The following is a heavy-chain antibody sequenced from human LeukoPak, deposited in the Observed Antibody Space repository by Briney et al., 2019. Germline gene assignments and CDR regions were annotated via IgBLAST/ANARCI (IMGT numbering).Heavy chain of an antibody. J-gene: IGHJ5*02. D-gene: IGHD3-10*01. CDR1: GFTFSFHL. CDR3: ARGSYDL. Sequence: PGGSLRLSCAASGFTFSFHLMTWVRQAPGKGLEWVANIKYDGSEMYYVDSVKGRFTISRDNAKGSLFLQMNSLRAEDTAVYYCARGSYDLWGQGTLVTVSS. V-gene: IGHV3-7*01. CDR2: IKYDGSEM.